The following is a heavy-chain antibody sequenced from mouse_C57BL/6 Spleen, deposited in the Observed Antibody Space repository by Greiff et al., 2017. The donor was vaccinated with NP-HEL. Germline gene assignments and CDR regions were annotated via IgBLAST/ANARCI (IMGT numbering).Heavy chain of an antibody. CDR3: ARGLGYFDY. V-gene: IGHV1-82*01. Sequence: QVQLQQSGPELVKPGASVKISCKASGYAFSSSWMNWVKQRPGKGLEWIGRIYPGDGDTNYNGKCKGKDTLTADKSSSTAYMQLSSLTSEDSAVYFCARGLGYFDYWGQGTTLTVSS. CDR1: GYAFSSSW. J-gene: IGHJ2*01. D-gene: IGHD2-4*01. CDR2: IYPGDGDT.